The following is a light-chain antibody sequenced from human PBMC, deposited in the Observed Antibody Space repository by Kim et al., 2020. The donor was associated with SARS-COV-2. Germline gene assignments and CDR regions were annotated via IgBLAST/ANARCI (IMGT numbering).Light chain of an antibody. CDR3: SSYTSNSTPYV. CDR1: SSDVGSYNR. Sequence: QSGTISCTGTSSDVGSYNRVSWYQQPPGTAPKLMIHEVSNRPSGVPDRFSGSKSGNTASLTISGLQAEDEADYYCSSYTSNSTPYVFGTGTKVTVL. V-gene: IGLV2-18*02. J-gene: IGLJ1*01. CDR2: EVS.